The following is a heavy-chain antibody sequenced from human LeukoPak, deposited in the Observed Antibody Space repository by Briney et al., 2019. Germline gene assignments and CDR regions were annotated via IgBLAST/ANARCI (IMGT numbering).Heavy chain of an antibody. CDR3: AKDRCSNGVGCYYYYMDV. CDR1: GFTFSSYA. CDR2: IQYDGSNE. V-gene: IGHV3-30*04. J-gene: IGHJ6*03. Sequence: GGSLRLSCAASGFTFSSYAMHWVRQAPGKGLEWVAYIQYDGSNEQYADSVKGRFSISRDSSENILYLQMNSLRAEDTAVYYCAKDRCSNGVGCYYYYMDVWGKGTTVTISS. D-gene: IGHD2-8*01.